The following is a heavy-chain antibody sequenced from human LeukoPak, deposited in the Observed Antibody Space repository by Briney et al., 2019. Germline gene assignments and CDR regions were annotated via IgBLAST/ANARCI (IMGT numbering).Heavy chain of an antibody. CDR3: ARLMTTVTTFDYYYYMDV. Sequence: ASVTVSCKASGYTFTSYGISWVRQAPGQGLEGMGWISAYNGNTNYAQKLQGRVNMTTDTSTSTAYMELRSLRSDDTAVYYCARLMTTVTTFDYYYYMDVWGKGTTVTVSS. CDR1: GYTFTSYG. V-gene: IGHV1-18*01. CDR2: ISAYNGNT. D-gene: IGHD4-11*01. J-gene: IGHJ6*03.